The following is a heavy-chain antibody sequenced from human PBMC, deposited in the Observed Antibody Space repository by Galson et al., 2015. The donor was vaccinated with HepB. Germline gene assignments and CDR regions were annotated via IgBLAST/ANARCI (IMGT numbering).Heavy chain of an antibody. CDR1: GFIFDDHD. CDR3: AKSRPKPRYSSGYGPWYFDY. Sequence: SLRLSCAASGFIFDDHDMNWVRQAPRKGLEWVSYISWDGDSAHYADSVKGRFTISRDNAKNSLYLQMSGLRADDTALYYCAKSRPKPRYSSGYGPWYFDYWGQGSLVTVSS. D-gene: IGHD5-18*01. CDR2: ISWDGDSA. J-gene: IGHJ4*02. V-gene: IGHV3-20*04.